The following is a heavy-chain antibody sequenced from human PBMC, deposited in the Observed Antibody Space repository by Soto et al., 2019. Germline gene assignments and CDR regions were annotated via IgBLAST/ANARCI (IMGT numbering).Heavy chain of an antibody. D-gene: IGHD1-26*01. CDR3: ANVPGAYPSDYFYF. V-gene: IGHV3-23*01. J-gene: IGHJ4*02. CDR2: ISGSGFST. CDR1: GFTFSSYA. Sequence: EVQLLESGGGLVQPGGSLRLSCAASGFTFSSYAMSWVRQAPGKGLEWVSAISGSGFSTYYADSVKGRFTVSRDTSKNTLFLQLNTLRAEDTAVYYCANVPGAYPSDYFYFGGQGTVVTVSS.